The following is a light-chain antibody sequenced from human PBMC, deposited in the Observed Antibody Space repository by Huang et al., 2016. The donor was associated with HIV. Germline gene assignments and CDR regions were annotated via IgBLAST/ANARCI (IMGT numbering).Light chain of an antibody. CDR1: QSVTS. V-gene: IGKV3-15*01. CDR3: QQYNNWPSIT. CDR2: GAA. J-gene: IGKJ5*01. Sequence: EIVMTQSPATLSVSPGERATLSCMASQSVTSLAWYQQKPGQNPRLRIYGAATRATGIPARFSGSGSGTDFTLTISSLQSEDFAVYYCQQYNNWPSITFGQGTRLEIK.